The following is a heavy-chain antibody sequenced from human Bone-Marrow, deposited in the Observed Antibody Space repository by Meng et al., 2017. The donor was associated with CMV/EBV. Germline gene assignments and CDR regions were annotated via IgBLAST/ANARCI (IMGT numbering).Heavy chain of an antibody. D-gene: IGHD6-13*01. CDR1: GGSFSGYY. J-gene: IGHJ4*02. Sequence: GSLRLSCAVYGGSFSGYYWSWIRQPPGKGLEWIGEINHSGSTNYNPSLKSRVTISVDTSKNQFSLKLSSVTAEDTAVYYCARSGYSSSWYGLWGQGQRVTGSS. V-gene: IGHV4-34*01. CDR2: INHSGST. CDR3: ARSGYSSSWYGL.